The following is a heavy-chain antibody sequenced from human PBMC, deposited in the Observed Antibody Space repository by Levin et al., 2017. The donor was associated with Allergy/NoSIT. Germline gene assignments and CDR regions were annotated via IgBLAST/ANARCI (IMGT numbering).Heavy chain of an antibody. CDR1: GFTFSSYG. V-gene: IGHV3-30*03. CDR3: AAHAGSGAFDI. J-gene: IGHJ3*02. D-gene: IGHD2-8*01. Sequence: GGSLRLSCAASGFTFSSYGMHWVRQAPGKGLEWVAVISYDGSNKYYADSVKGRFTISRDNSKNTLYLQMNSLRAEDTAVYYCAAHAGSGAFDIWGQGTMVTVSS. CDR2: ISYDGSNK.